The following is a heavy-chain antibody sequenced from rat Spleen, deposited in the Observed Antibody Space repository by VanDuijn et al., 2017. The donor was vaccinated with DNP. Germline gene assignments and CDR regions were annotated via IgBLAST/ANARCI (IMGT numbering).Heavy chain of an antibody. D-gene: IGHD1-9*01. CDR3: ALYYGYTYGGPSGFAY. CDR1: GFTFSDYN. J-gene: IGHJ3*01. CDR2: ISYDGSST. V-gene: IGHV5-7*01. Sequence: EVQLVESGGGLVQPGRSLKLSCAASGFTFSDYNMAWVRQAPKKGLEWVATISYDGSSTYYRDSVKGRFTISRDNAKSTLYLQMDSLRSEDTATYYCALYYGYTYGGPSGFAYWGQGTLVTVSS.